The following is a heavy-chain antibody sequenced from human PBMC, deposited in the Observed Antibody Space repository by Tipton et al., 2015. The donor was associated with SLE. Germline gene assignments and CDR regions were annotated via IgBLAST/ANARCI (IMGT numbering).Heavy chain of an antibody. Sequence: TLSLTCTVSGYSISSGYYWSWIRQPPGKGLEWIGYIYYTGNTNYNPSLKSRVTMSVDTSKSQFSLKLTFVSAADTAIYYCARMGLCTTTTCNEGAFDVWGQGSMVTVSS. V-gene: IGHV4-61*01. CDR1: GYSISSGYY. CDR3: ARMGLCTTTTCNEGAFDV. J-gene: IGHJ3*01. D-gene: IGHD2-2*01. CDR2: IYYTGNT.